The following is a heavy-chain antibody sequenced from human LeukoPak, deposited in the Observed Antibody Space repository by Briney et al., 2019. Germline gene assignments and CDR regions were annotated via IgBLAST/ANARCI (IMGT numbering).Heavy chain of an antibody. V-gene: IGHV4-59*08. D-gene: IGHD6-19*01. Sequence: PSETLSLTCTVSGGSMNTYYWTWIRQPPGKGLEWIAYIHYSGTAYYNPSLKSRLTVSVDSSKNHLSLKLTSVTAADTAVYYCARQGRRYGWDWYLDLWGRGTLVSVSS. CDR1: GGSMNTYY. CDR3: ARQGRRYGWDWYLDL. J-gene: IGHJ2*01. CDR2: IHYSGTA.